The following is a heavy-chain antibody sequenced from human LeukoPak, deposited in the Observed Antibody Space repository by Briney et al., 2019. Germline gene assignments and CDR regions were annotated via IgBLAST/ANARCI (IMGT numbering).Heavy chain of an antibody. CDR1: GFTFSSYA. V-gene: IGHV3-30-3*01. CDR3: ARDQQEVAEAGPYFDY. Sequence: PGGSLRLSCAASGFTFSSYAMHWVRQAPGKGLEWVAVISYDGSNKYYADSVKGRFTISRDNAKNTLYLQMNSLRAEDTAVYYCARDQQEVAEAGPYFDYWGQGTLVTVSS. D-gene: IGHD6-13*01. CDR2: ISYDGSNK. J-gene: IGHJ4*02.